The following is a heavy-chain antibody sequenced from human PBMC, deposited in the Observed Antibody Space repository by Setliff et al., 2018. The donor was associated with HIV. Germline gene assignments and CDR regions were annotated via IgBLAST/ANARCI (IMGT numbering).Heavy chain of an antibody. J-gene: IGHJ4*02. D-gene: IGHD6-13*01. Sequence: SETLSLTCAVYGGSFTDYYWSWIRQAPGKGLEWIGEINHSGRTNFNPSLKSQVTISIDTSNNQVSLKLTSASAADTAVYYCARRYSSSWYFDYWGRGTLVTVSS. CDR2: INHSGRT. CDR1: GGSFTDYY. V-gene: IGHV4-34*01. CDR3: ARRYSSSWYFDY.